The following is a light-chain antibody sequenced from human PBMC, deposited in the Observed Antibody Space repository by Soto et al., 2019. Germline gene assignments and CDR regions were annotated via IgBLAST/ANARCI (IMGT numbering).Light chain of an antibody. Sequence: DIQMTQSPSSLSASVGDRVTITCRASQSITSYLNWYQQKPGKAPELLIHAASSLQSGVPSRFSGSGSGTDFTLTISSLQPEDFATYYCQQTYGTPQTCGQGTKVDNK. V-gene: IGKV1-39*01. CDR2: AAS. J-gene: IGKJ1*01. CDR3: QQTYGTPQT. CDR1: QSITSY.